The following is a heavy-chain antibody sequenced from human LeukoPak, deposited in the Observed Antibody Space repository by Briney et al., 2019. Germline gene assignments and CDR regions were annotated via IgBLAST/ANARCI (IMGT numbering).Heavy chain of an antibody. V-gene: IGHV3-23*01. Sequence: GGSLGLSCAASGFTFSRYAMTWVRQAPGKGLEWVSTISDSGGSTYYADSVKGPFTISRDNSKNTLYLQMNSLRAEDTAVYYCAKCGYSYGPHDAFDIWGQGTMVTVSS. D-gene: IGHD5-18*01. CDR1: GFTFSRYA. CDR3: AKCGYSYGPHDAFDI. CDR2: ISDSGGST. J-gene: IGHJ3*02.